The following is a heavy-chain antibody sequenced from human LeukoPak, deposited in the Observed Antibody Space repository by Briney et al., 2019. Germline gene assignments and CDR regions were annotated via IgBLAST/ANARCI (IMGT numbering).Heavy chain of an antibody. Sequence: GGSLRLSCAASGFTFSNYAMSWVRQAPGKGLEWVSDISDSGRSTYYADSVKGRFTVSRDNSRNTLYLQMNSLRAEDTATYYCAKLRYSGYGPGDYCGQGTLVTVSS. CDR2: ISDSGRST. V-gene: IGHV3-23*01. D-gene: IGHD5-12*01. J-gene: IGHJ4*02. CDR1: GFTFSNYA. CDR3: AKLRYSGYGPGDY.